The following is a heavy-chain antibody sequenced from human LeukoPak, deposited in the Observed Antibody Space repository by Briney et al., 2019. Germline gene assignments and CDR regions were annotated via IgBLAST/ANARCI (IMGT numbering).Heavy chain of an antibody. CDR1: GFTFSDYW. D-gene: IGHD3-3*02. CDR3: ARDIYSIAE. J-gene: IGHJ4*02. Sequence: GGSLRLSCAASGFTFSDYWIHWVRQAPGKGLVWVSLIHSDGGITNYADSVKGRFTMSRDNAKNMVYLQMNSLRVEDTAVYYCARDIYSIAEWGQGTLVTVSS. V-gene: IGHV3-74*01. CDR2: IHSDGGIT.